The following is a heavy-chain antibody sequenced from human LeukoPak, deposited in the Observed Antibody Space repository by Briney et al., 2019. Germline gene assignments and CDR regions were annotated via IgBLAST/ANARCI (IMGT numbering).Heavy chain of an antibody. CDR3: AKIVSGNYYYYYYMDV. CDR1: GFTFSDYG. D-gene: IGHD3-16*02. CDR2: ISTTSTYI. J-gene: IGHJ6*03. V-gene: IGHV3-21*04. Sequence: PGGSLRLSCAASGFTFSDYGMSWVRQAPGKGLEWVSSISTTSTYIYYADSMKGRFTISRGNAKNTLYLQMNSLRAEDTAVYYCAKIVSGNYYYYYYMDVWGKGTTVTISS.